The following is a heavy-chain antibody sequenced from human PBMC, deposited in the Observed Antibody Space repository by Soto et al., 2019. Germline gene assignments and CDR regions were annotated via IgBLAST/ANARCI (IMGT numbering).Heavy chain of an antibody. J-gene: IGHJ3*02. CDR1: GFTVSSNY. D-gene: IGHD3-16*01. CDR3: ARGAYYDYIWGSYPFAFDI. Sequence: GGFLRLSCAASGFTVSSNYMSWVRQAPGKGLEWVSVIYSGGSTYYADSVKGRFTISRHNSKNTLYLQMNSLRAEDTAVYYCARGAYYDYIWGSYPFAFDIWGQGTMVTVSS. CDR2: IYSGGST. V-gene: IGHV3-53*04.